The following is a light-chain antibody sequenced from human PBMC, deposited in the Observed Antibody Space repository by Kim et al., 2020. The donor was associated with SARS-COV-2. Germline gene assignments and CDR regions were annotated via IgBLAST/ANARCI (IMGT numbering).Light chain of an antibody. Sequence: GQSVTISCTGTSSDVGGYNYVSWYQHQPGKAPKLIIYYVSKRPSGVPDRFSGSKSGNTASLTVSGLQAEDEADYYCCSYAGRYTSVFGGGTQLTVL. CDR1: SSDVGGYNY. V-gene: IGLV2-11*01. CDR3: CSYAGRYTSV. J-gene: IGLJ2*01. CDR2: YVS.